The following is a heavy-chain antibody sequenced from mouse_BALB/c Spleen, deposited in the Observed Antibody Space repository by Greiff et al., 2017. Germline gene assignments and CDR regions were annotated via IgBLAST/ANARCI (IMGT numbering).Heavy chain of an antibody. J-gene: IGHJ3*01. CDR1: GFSLTSYG. CDR3: ASLTGFAY. CDR2: IWAGGST. Sequence: VKLMESGPGLVAPSQSLSITCTVSGFSLTSYGVHWVRQPPGKGLEWLGVIWAGGSTNYNSALMSRLSISKDNSKSQVFLRMNSLQTDDTAMYYCASLTGFAYWGQGTLVTVSA. V-gene: IGHV2-9*02.